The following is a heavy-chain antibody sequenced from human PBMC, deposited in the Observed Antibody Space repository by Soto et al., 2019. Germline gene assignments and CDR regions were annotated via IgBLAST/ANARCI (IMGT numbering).Heavy chain of an antibody. CDR1: GYSISSGYY. CDR3: ARDKRFLEWLPAVDGMDV. CDR2: IYHSGST. V-gene: IGHV4-38-2*02. J-gene: IGHJ6*02. D-gene: IGHD3-3*01. Sequence: KPSETLSLTCAVSGYSISSGYYWGWIRQPPGKGLEWIGSIYHSGSTYYNPSLKSRVTISVDTSKNQFSLKLSSVTAADTAVYYCARDKRFLEWLPAVDGMDVWGQGTTVTVSS.